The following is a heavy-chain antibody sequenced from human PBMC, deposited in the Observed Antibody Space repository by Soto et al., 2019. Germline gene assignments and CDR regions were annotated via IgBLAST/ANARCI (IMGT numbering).Heavy chain of an antibody. CDR2: TSGSGGST. D-gene: IGHD3-10*01. CDR3: AKALDPHRSGSIRAYYYYGMDV. J-gene: IGHJ6*02. Sequence: GGSLRLSCAASGFTFSSYAMSWVRQAPGKGLEWVSATSGSGGSTYYADSVKGRFTISRDNSKNTLYLQMNSLRAEDTAVYYCAKALDPHRSGSIRAYYYYGMDVWGQGTTVTVSS. V-gene: IGHV3-23*01. CDR1: GFTFSSYA.